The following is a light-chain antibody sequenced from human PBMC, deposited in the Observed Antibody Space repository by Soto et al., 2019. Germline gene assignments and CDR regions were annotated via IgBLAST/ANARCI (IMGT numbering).Light chain of an antibody. CDR2: DAS. V-gene: IGKV3D-20*01. Sequence: EIVLTQSPATLSLSPGERATLSCGAIQSVSSSYLAWYQQKPGLAPRLLIYDASSRAPGIPDRFSGSGSGTDFTLTISRLEPDHFAVYYCQQYGSSPYTFGQGTKLEIK. CDR3: QQYGSSPYT. J-gene: IGKJ2*01. CDR1: QSVSSSY.